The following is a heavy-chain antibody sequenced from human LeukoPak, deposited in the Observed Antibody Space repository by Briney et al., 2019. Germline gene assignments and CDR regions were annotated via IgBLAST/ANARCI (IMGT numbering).Heavy chain of an antibody. CDR3: ARGRRLTFGGVIVPRSNWFDP. CDR1: GGSFSGYY. J-gene: IGHJ5*02. CDR2: INHSRST. D-gene: IGHD3-16*02. Sequence: PSETLSLTCAVYGGSFSGYYWSWIRQPPGKGLEWIGEINHSRSTNYNPSLKSRVTISVDTSKNQFSLKLSSVTAADTAVYYCARGRRLTFGGVIVPRSNWFDPWGQGTLVTVSS. V-gene: IGHV4-34*01.